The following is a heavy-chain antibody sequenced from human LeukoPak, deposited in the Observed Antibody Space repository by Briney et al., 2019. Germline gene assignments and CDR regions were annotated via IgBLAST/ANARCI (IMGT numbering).Heavy chain of an antibody. CDR1: GGTFSSYA. D-gene: IGHD1-26*01. Sequence: GASVKVSCKASGGTFSSYAISWVRQAPGQGLEWMGGIIPIFGTANYAQKFQGRVTITADESTSTAYMELSSLRSEDTAVYYCAGVPSIVGATGAFDIWGQGTMVTVSS. CDR2: IIPIFGTA. J-gene: IGHJ3*02. V-gene: IGHV1-69*13. CDR3: AGVPSIVGATGAFDI.